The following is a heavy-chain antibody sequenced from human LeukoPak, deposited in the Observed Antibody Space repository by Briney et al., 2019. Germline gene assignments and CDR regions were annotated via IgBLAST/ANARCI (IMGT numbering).Heavy chain of an antibody. CDR3: ARGQLEWFVDGKALDY. V-gene: IGHV3-33*01. J-gene: IGHJ4*02. D-gene: IGHD3-3*01. Sequence: GRSLRLSCAASGFTFSSYGMHWVRQAPGKGLEWVAVIWYDGSNKYYADSVKGRFTISRDNSKNTLYLQMNSLRAEDTAVYYCARGQLEWFVDGKALDYWGQGTLVTVSS. CDR1: GFTFSSYG. CDR2: IWYDGSNK.